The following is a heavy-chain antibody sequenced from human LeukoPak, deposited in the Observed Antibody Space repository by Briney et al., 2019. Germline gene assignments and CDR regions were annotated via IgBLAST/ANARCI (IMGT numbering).Heavy chain of an antibody. V-gene: IGHV3-53*01. J-gene: IGHJ4*02. CDR3: ARDHGSDDSYVV. CDR2: IYAGGSS. CDR1: GFTVSSSY. Sequence: GGSLRLSCAASGFTVSSSYMSWVRQAPGKGLERVSIIYAGGSSYHADSVKGRFTISRESSKNTVYLQMNSLRAEDTAVYYCARDHGSDDSYVVWGQGTLVTVSS. D-gene: IGHD2-21*02.